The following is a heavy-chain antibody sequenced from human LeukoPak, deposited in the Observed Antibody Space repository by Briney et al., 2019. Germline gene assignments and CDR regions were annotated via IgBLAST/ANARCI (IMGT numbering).Heavy chain of an antibody. Sequence: GGSLRLSWAASGFAFKSYDMTWVRQAPGKGLEWVSSISGTGATTHYADSVKGRFTISRDNFKNMMFLEMKSLRAEDTAVYYCAKDVLSSFDYLPTHGLDSWGQGILVTVSS. CDR3: AKDVLSSFDYLPTHGLDS. D-gene: IGHD3-9*01. J-gene: IGHJ4*02. CDR2: ISGTGATT. CDR1: GFAFKSYD. V-gene: IGHV3-23*01.